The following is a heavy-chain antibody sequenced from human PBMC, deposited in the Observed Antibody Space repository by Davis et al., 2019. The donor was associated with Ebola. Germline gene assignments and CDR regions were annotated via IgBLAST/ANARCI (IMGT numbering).Heavy chain of an antibody. V-gene: IGHV4-34*01. J-gene: IGHJ5*02. CDR1: GGSFSGYY. CDR2: INHIGST. D-gene: IGHD1-26*01. Sequence: SETLSLTCAVYGGSFSGYYWSWIRQPPGKGLEWIGEINHIGSTNYNPSLKSRVTISVDTSKNQFSLKLSSVTAADTAVYYCARGVGTTTGWFDPWGQGTLVTVSS. CDR3: ARGVGTTTGWFDP.